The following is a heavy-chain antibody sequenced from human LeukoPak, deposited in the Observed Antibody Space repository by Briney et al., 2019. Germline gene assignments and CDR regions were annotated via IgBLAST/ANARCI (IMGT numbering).Heavy chain of an antibody. Sequence: PGGSLRLSCAASGFTFSSYGMHWVRQAPGKGLEWVAVISYDGSNKYYADSVKGRFTISRDNSKNTLYLQMNSLRAEDTAVYYCAKAPSPYYDSSGYADYWGQGTLVTVSS. D-gene: IGHD3-22*01. CDR2: ISYDGSNK. CDR1: GFTFSSYG. J-gene: IGHJ4*02. V-gene: IGHV3-30*18. CDR3: AKAPSPYYDSSGYADY.